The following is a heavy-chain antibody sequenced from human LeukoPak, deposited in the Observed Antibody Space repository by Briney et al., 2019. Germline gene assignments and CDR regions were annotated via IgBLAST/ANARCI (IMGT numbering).Heavy chain of an antibody. D-gene: IGHD3-22*01. J-gene: IGHJ4*02. Sequence: PGGSLRLSCAASGFTFSSYWMSWVRQAPGKGLEWVANIKQDGSEKYYVDSVKGRFTISRDNAKNSLYLQMNSLRAEDTAVYYCARDGGPLMIVVVITTFGFDYWGQGTLVTVTS. V-gene: IGHV3-7*01. CDR2: IKQDGSEK. CDR3: ARDGGPLMIVVVITTFGFDY. CDR1: GFTFSSYW.